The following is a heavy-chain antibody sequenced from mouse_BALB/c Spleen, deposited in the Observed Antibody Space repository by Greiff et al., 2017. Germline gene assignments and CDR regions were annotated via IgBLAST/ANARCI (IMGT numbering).Heavy chain of an antibody. CDR2: INSNGGST. Sequence: EVQLVESGGGLVQPGGSLKLSCAASGFTFSSYGMSWVRQTPDKRLELVATINSNGGSTYYPDSVKGRFTISRDNAKNTLYLQMSSLKSEDTAMYYGARERAYGNYGGYAMDYWGQGTSVTVSS. CDR1: GFTFSSYG. D-gene: IGHD2-1*01. CDR3: ARERAYGNYGGYAMDY. J-gene: IGHJ4*01. V-gene: IGHV5-6-3*01.